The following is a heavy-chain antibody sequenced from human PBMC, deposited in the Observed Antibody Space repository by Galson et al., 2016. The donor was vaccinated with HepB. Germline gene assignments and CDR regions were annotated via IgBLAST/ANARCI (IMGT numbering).Heavy chain of an antibody. D-gene: IGHD7-27*01. CDR2: IYNTGTN. CDR3: ARAWGGYFDS. Sequence: TLSLTCSVSGGSFNIGGYSWSWIRQHPGKGLEWIGDIYNTGTNYHNPSLKSRVAISGDTSKNQFSLKLSSVTAADTAVDFCARAWGGYFDSWGQGTLVPVSS. CDR1: GGSFNIGGYS. J-gene: IGHJ4*01. V-gene: IGHV4-31*03.